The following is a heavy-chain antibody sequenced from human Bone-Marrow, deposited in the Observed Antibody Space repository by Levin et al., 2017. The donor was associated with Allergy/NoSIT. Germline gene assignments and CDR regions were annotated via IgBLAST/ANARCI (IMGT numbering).Heavy chain of an antibody. CDR3: ARDPLSVVVQAAPHRNWFDP. CDR2: ILLSGST. D-gene: IGHD2-15*01. J-gene: IGHJ5*02. CDR1: GGSITSNNW. V-gene: IGHV4-4*02. Sequence: KASETLSLTCAVSGGSITSNNWYNWVRQTPGKGLEWIGEILLSGSTNYNPSLEGRVTMSMDKSKNQFSLRLSSVTAADTAIYYCARDPLSVVVQAAPHRNWFDPWGPGILVTVSS.